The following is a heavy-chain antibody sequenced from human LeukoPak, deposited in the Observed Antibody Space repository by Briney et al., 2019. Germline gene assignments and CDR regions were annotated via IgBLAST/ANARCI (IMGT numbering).Heavy chain of an antibody. J-gene: IGHJ3*02. Sequence: PGGSLRLSCTASGFTFSSYWMSWVRQAPGKGLEWVANIKQDGSQKDYVDSLKGRFTISRDNAKNSVHLQMNRLRAEDTAVYYCARDSPAATYAFDIWGQGTMVTVSS. CDR1: GFTFSSYW. CDR3: ARDSPAATYAFDI. V-gene: IGHV3-7*01. CDR2: IKQDGSQK. D-gene: IGHD2-2*01.